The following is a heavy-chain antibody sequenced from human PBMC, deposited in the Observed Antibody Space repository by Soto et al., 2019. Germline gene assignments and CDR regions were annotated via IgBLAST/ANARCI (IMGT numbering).Heavy chain of an antibody. CDR3: ARDRYGSGWHDY. D-gene: IGHD6-19*01. CDR1: GFTFSSYS. V-gene: IGHV3-21*01. Sequence: ESGGGLVKPGGSLRLSCAASGFTFSSYSMNWVRQAPGKGLEWVSSISSSSSYIYYADSVKGRFTISRDNAKNSLYLQMNSLRAEDTAVYYCARDRYGSGWHDYWGQGTLVTVSS. J-gene: IGHJ4*02. CDR2: ISSSSSYI.